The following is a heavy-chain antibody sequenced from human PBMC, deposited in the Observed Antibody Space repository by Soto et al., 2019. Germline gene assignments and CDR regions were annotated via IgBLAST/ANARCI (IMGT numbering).Heavy chain of an antibody. CDR2: IYYSGST. Sequence: SETLSLTCTVPGGSISSSSYYWGWIRQPPGKGLEWIGSIYYSGSTYYNPSLKSRVTISVDTSKNQFSLKLSSVTAADTAVYYCARVQGGAARHFDYWGQGTLVTVSS. CDR3: ARVQGGAARHFDY. J-gene: IGHJ4*02. CDR1: GGSISSSSYY. V-gene: IGHV4-39*01. D-gene: IGHD6-6*01.